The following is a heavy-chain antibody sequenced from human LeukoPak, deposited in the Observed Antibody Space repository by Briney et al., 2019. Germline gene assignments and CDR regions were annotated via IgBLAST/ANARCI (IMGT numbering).Heavy chain of an antibody. CDR3: AAESGSAWLTGGDFDY. CDR2: IHRTGST. J-gene: IGHJ4*02. CDR1: GGSISSGSYY. Sequence: SQTLSLTCTVSGGSISSGSYYWSWIRQPAGKGLEWIGRIHRTGSTDFNPSLRSRVTISVDTSKNHFSLNLRSVTAADTAVYYCAAESGSAWLTGGDFDYWGQGTLVTVSS. D-gene: IGHD2-8*02. V-gene: IGHV4-61*02.